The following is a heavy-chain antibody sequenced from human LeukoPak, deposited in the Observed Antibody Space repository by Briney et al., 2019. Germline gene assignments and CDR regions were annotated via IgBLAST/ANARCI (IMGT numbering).Heavy chain of an antibody. CDR1: GGSISNYY. J-gene: IGHJ5*02. CDR3: ARGYSSSHRWFDP. D-gene: IGHD6-6*01. V-gene: IGHV4-59*01. Sequence: SETLSLTCTVSGGSISNYYWNWIRQPPGKGLEWIGYLSYSGSTNYNPSLKSRVTISVDTSKNQVSLKLSSVTAADTAVYYCARGYSSSHRWFDPWGQGTLVTVSS. CDR2: LSYSGST.